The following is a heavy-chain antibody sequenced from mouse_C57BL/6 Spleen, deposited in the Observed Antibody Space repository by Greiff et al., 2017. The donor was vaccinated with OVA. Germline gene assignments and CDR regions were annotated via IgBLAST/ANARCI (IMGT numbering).Heavy chain of an antibody. J-gene: IGHJ3*01. CDR2: IDPENGDT. CDR1: GFNIKDYY. V-gene: IGHV14-4*01. D-gene: IGHD1-1*01. Sequence: VQLQQSGAELVRPGASVKLSCTASGFNIKDYYMHWVQQRPEQGLEWIGWIDPENGDTEYASKFQGKATITADTSSNTAYLQLSSLTSEDTAVYYCTTGDYGSSSWFAYWGQGTLVTVSA. CDR3: TTGDYGSSSWFAY.